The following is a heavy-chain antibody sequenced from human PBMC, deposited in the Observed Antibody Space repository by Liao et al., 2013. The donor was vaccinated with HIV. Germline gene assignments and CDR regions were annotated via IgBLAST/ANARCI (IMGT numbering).Heavy chain of an antibody. V-gene: IGHV4-39*07. Sequence: QLQLQESGPGLVKASETLSLTCTVSGGSISSNSYYYWGWIRQPPGKGLEWIGSIYYGGSTDYNPSLKSRVTISIDRSKNHLSLKLSSVTAADTAVYYCARDLHDAFDIWGQGTMVTVSS. J-gene: IGHJ3*02. CDR3: ARDLHDAFDI. CDR2: IYYGGST. CDR1: GGSISSNSYYY.